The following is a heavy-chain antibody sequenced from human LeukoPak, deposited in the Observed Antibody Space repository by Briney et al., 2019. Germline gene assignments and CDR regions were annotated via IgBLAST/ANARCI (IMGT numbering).Heavy chain of an antibody. CDR2: INPNSGGT. CDR1: GYTFTGYY. CDR3: ARSPRITIFRWFDP. Sequence: ASVKVSCKASGYTFTGYYMHWVRQAPGQGLEWMGWINPNSGGTNYAQKFQGRVTMTRDTSISTAYMELSRLRSDDTAVYYCARSPRITIFRWFDPWGQGTLVTVSS. V-gene: IGHV1-2*02. D-gene: IGHD3-3*01. J-gene: IGHJ5*02.